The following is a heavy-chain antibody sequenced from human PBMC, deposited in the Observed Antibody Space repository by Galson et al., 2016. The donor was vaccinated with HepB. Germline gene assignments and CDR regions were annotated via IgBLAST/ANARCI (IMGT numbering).Heavy chain of an antibody. CDR2: IYYSGST. CDR1: GGSIGTYF. CDR3: ARGGLLRMSPNWFDS. D-gene: IGHD5-12*01. V-gene: IGHV4-59*01. Sequence: SETLSLTCTVSGGSIGTYFWSWVRQPPGKGLEWIGYIYYSGSTTYNPSLNSRVTMSVDTSRNQFSLKFNSVTPADTAVYYCARGGLLRMSPNWFDSWGRGALVTVSS. J-gene: IGHJ5*01.